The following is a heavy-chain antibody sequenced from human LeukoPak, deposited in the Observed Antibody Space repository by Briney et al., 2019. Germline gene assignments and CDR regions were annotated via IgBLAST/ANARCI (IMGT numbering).Heavy chain of an antibody. CDR3: ARDSSTVAAAGSYFDY. Sequence: ASVKVSCKASGYTFTGYYMHWVRQAPGQGLEWMGWINPNSGGTNYAQKFQGRVTMTRDTSISTAYMELSRLRSDDTAVCYCARDSSTVAAAGSYFDYWGQGTLVTVSS. V-gene: IGHV1-2*02. D-gene: IGHD6-13*01. CDR2: INPNSGGT. CDR1: GYTFTGYY. J-gene: IGHJ4*02.